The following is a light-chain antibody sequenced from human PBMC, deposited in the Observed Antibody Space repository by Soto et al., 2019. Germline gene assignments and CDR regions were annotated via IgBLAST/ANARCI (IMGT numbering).Light chain of an antibody. V-gene: IGLV2-11*01. CDR1: SSDVGGYNF. CDR2: DVS. Sequence: QSALTQPRSVSGSPGQSVTISSTGTSSDVGGYNFVSWYQQHPGKAPKLMMYDVSKRPSGVPDRFSGSKSGNTASLTISGLQAEDEAGYYCCSYAGSYTGVFGGGTKLTVL. CDR3: CSYAGSYTGV. J-gene: IGLJ3*02.